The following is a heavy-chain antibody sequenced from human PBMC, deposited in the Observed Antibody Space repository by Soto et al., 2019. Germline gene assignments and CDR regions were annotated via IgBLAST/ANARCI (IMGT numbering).Heavy chain of an antibody. J-gene: IGHJ3*02. D-gene: IGHD6-6*01. CDR1: GYTLTELS. CDR2: FDPEDGET. Sequence: QVQLVQSGAEVKKPGASVKVSCKVSGYTLTELSMHWVRQAPGKGLEWMGGFDPEDGETIYAQKFQGRVTMTEDTSTDTACMELSSLRSEDTAVSYCATPDSSSPWSGAFDIWGQGTMVTVSS. CDR3: ATPDSSSPWSGAFDI. V-gene: IGHV1-24*01.